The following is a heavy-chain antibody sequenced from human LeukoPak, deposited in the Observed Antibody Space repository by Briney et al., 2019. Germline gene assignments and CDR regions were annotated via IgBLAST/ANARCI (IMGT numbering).Heavy chain of an antibody. Sequence: GSLRLSCAASGFTVSSIHMGWVRQPPGKGLEWIGSFHYSGSTYYNPSLKSRVTISGDTSKNQFSLKLRSVTAADTAVYYCASLVVVVVTASEIDYWGQGTLVTVSS. D-gene: IGHD2-21*02. CDR3: ASLVVVVVTASEIDY. J-gene: IGHJ4*02. CDR2: FHYSGST. CDR1: GFTVSSIH. V-gene: IGHV4-39*01.